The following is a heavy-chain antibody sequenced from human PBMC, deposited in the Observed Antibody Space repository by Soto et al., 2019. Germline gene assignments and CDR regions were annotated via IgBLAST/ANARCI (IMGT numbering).Heavy chain of an antibody. CDR1: GGSFSGYY. Sequence: PSETLSLTCAVYGGSFSGYYWSWIRQPPGKGLEWIGEINHSGSTNYNPSLKSRVTISVDTSKNQFSLKLSSVTAADTAVYYCARQIRKYSGSYRYYYGMDVWGQGTTVTV. CDR3: ARQIRKYSGSYRYYYGMDV. D-gene: IGHD1-26*01. V-gene: IGHV4-34*01. J-gene: IGHJ6*02. CDR2: INHSGST.